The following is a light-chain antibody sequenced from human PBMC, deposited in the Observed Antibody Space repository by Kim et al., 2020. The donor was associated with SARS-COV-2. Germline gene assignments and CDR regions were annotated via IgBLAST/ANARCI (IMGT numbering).Light chain of an antibody. V-gene: IGKV3-11*01. CDR3: QQRSNWPLT. J-gene: IGKJ4*01. Sequence: LSPGERATLSCRASQSVSSYLAWYQQKPGQAPRLLIYDASNRAPGIPARFSGSGSGTDFTLTISSLEPEDFAVYYCQQRSNWPLTFGGGTKVDIK. CDR1: QSVSSY. CDR2: DAS.